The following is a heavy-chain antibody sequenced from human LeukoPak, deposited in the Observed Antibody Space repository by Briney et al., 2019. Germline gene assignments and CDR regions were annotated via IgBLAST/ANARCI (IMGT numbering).Heavy chain of an antibody. V-gene: IGHV4-59*01. CDR3: ARDSYYDFWSGYSPYWYFDL. Sequence: SETLSLTCTVSGGPISSYYWSWIRQPPGKGLEWIGYIYYSGSTNYNPSLKSRVTISVDTSKNQFSLKLSSVTAADTAVYYCARDSYYDFWSGYSPYWYFDLWGRGTLVTVSS. J-gene: IGHJ2*01. CDR2: IYYSGST. CDR1: GGPISSYY. D-gene: IGHD3-3*01.